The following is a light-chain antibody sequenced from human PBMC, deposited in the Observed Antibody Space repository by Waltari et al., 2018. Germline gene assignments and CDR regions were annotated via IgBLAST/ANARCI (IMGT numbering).Light chain of an antibody. CDR3: QQYYDTPRT. J-gene: IGKJ1*01. V-gene: IGKV4-1*01. Sequence: DIVMTQSPDSLAVSLGERATINCKSSQPVLYSSDNHNYLAWYQQKLGQPPKLLIYWASTRASGVPDRFSGSGSGTDFTLTISSLQAEDVAVYYCQQYYDTPRTFGQGTRVEIK. CDR1: QPVLYSSDNHNY. CDR2: WAS.